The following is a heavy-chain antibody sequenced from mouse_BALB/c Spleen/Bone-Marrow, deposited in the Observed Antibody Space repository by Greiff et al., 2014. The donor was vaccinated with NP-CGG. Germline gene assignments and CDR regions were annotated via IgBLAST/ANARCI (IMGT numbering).Heavy chain of an antibody. CDR1: GYTFNSYY. V-gene: IGHV1S81*02. J-gene: IGHJ3*01. Sequence: VQGVESGAELVKPGASVKLSCKASGYTFNSYYMYWVKQRPGQGLEWIGEINPSNGGINFNEKFKSKATLTVDKSSSTAYMQLSSLTSEDSAVYYCTREGAYWGQGTLVTVSA. CDR2: INPSNGGI. CDR3: TREGAY.